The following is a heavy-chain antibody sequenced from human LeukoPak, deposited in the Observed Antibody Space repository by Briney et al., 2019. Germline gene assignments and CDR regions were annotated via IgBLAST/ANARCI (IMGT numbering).Heavy chain of an antibody. Sequence: KPSETLSLTCTVSGGSISSGSYYWSWIRQPAGKGLEWIGRIYTSGSTNYNPSLKGRVTISVDTSKNQFSLKLSSVTAADTAVYYCARDGWFGEYYFDYWGQGTLVTVSS. CDR1: GGSISSGSYY. V-gene: IGHV4-61*02. CDR2: IYTSGST. CDR3: ARDGWFGEYYFDY. D-gene: IGHD3-10*01. J-gene: IGHJ4*02.